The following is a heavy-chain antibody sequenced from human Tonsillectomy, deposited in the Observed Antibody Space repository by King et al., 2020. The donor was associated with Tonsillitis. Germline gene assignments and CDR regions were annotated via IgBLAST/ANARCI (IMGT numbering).Heavy chain of an antibody. CDR1: GFSLSTSGVG. D-gene: IGHD3-9*01. CDR2: IYWDGDK. Sequence: ITLKESGPTLVKPTQTLTLTCTFSGFSLSTSGVGVGWIRQPPGKALEWLALIYWDGDKRYSPSLKSRLTITKDTSKNQVVLTMTNMDPVDTATYYCALLTAAEYFQHWGQGTLVTVSS. CDR3: ALLTAAEYFQH. V-gene: IGHV2-5*02. J-gene: IGHJ1*01.